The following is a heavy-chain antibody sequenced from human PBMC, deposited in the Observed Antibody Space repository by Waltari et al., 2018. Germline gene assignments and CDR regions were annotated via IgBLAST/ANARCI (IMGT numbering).Heavy chain of an antibody. CDR1: GLPFTTYS. CDR2: VSGDSGYI. V-gene: IGHV3-48*04. D-gene: IGHD3-10*01. J-gene: IGHJ2*01. Sequence: EVQLVESGGGLVQPGGSLNLSGPASGLPFTTYSMTWVRQAPGKGLELSSYVSGDSGYIYYADSVRSRFTISRDNAQNSMYLQMNNLRADDTAVYYCAGIRRGFWFFDLWGRGTLVTVSS. CDR3: AGIRRGFWFFDL.